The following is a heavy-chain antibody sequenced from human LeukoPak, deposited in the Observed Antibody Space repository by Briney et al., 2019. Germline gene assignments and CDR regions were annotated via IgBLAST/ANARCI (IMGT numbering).Heavy chain of an antibody. CDR3: ARDVNWDRGTIVSYYFDY. CDR1: GYTFTGYY. CDR2: INPNSGGT. J-gene: IGHJ4*02. D-gene: IGHD1-1*01. Sequence: ASVKVSCKASGYTFTGYYMHWVRQAPGQGLEWMGWINPNSGGTNYAQKFQGRVTMTRDTSISTAYMELSRLRSDDTAVYYCARDVNWDRGTIVSYYFDYWGQGTLVTVSS. V-gene: IGHV1-2*02.